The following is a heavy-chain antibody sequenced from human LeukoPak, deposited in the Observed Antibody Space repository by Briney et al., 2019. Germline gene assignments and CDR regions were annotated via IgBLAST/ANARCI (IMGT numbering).Heavy chain of an antibody. CDR3: ERAAQLWRPAGFDY. Sequence: SETLSLTCTVSGGSISSYYWSWIRQPAGKGLEWIGRIYTSGSTNYNPSLKSRVTMSVDTSKNQFSLKLSSVTAADTAVYYWERAAQLWRPAGFDYWGQGTLVTVSS. D-gene: IGHD5-18*01. V-gene: IGHV4-4*07. CDR2: IYTSGST. J-gene: IGHJ4*02. CDR1: GGSISSYY.